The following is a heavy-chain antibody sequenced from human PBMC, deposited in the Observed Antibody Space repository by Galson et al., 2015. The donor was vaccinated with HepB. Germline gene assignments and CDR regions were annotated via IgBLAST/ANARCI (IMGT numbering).Heavy chain of an antibody. J-gene: IGHJ4*02. D-gene: IGHD6-6*01. CDR1: DFTLTSYG. CDR3: ARDLAIESARSLLSYPDY. CDR2: ISAYNGDI. Sequence: SVKVSCKASDFTLTSYGISWVRQAPGQGLEWMGWISAYNGDIKYAQKFQGRLTMTTDTSTSTAYVELRSLRSDDTAVYYCARDLAIESARSLLSYPDYWGQGTLVTVSS. V-gene: IGHV1-18*01.